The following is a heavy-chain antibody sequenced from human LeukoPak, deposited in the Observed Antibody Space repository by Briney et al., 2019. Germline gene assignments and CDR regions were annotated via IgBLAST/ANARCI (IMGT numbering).Heavy chain of an antibody. CDR1: GFTFSSCG. Sequence: GGSLRLSCAASGFTFSSCGMHWVRQAPGKGLEWVAVIWYDGSNKYYADSVEGRFTISRDNSKNTLYLQMNSLRAEDTAVYYCARVTAAAAREVWFDPWGQGTLVTVSS. CDR3: ARVTAAAAREVWFDP. J-gene: IGHJ5*02. CDR2: IWYDGSNK. D-gene: IGHD6-25*01. V-gene: IGHV3-33*01.